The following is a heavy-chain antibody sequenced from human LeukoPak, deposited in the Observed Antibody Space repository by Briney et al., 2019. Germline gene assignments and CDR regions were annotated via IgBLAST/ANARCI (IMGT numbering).Heavy chain of an antibody. CDR1: GFTFSSYD. CDR2: ISGSGGST. J-gene: IGHJ4*02. D-gene: IGHD6-19*01. Sequence: GGSLRLSCAASGFTFSSYDMSWVRQAPGKGLEWVSAISGSGGSTYYADSVKGRFTISRDNSKNTLYLQMNSLRAEDTAVYYCANSHSGYSSGWYIWGNYWGQGTLVTVPS. V-gene: IGHV3-23*01. CDR3: ANSHSGYSSGWYIWGNY.